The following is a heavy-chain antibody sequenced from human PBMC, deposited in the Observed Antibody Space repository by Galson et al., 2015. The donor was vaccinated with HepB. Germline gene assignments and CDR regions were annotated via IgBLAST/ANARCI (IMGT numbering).Heavy chain of an antibody. Sequence: SVKVSCKAFGYSFSRYSITWVRQAPGQGLEWMEWISAYNRKTNYAQKFQGRLIMTTDTSTATAYMELRSLTSDDTAVYYCARDRNYICGSWGQGTLVTVSS. CDR1: GYSFSRYS. CDR2: ISAYNRKT. V-gene: IGHV1-18*04. J-gene: IGHJ5*02. D-gene: IGHD1-7*01. CDR3: ARDRNYICGS.